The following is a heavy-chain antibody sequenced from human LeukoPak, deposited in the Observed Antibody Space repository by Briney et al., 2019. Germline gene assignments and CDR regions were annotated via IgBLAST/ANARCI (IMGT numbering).Heavy chain of an antibody. D-gene: IGHD1-26*01. CDR3: AKEVIVGVSFDY. CDR1: GFTFSSYR. Sequence: GGSLRLSCAASGFTFSSYRMHWVRQAPGKGLEWVAAISGSGGSTYYADSVKGRFTISRDNFKNTLYLQMNSLRAEDTAVYYCAKEVIVGVSFDYWGQGTLVTVSS. CDR2: ISGSGGST. V-gene: IGHV3-23*01. J-gene: IGHJ4*02.